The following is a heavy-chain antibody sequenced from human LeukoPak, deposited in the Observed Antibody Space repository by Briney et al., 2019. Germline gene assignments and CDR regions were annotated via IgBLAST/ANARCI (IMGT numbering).Heavy chain of an antibody. Sequence: PGGSLRLSCVTSGFTFSTYAMSWVRQAPGKGLEWVSTISGRGTNTYYADSVKGQFTISRDNSKNTLYLQMNSLRAEDTAVYYCARAISTMIYYYMDVWGKGTTVTVSS. CDR2: ISGRGTNT. D-gene: IGHD3-22*01. J-gene: IGHJ6*03. CDR3: ARAISTMIYYYMDV. CDR1: GFTFSTYA. V-gene: IGHV3-23*01.